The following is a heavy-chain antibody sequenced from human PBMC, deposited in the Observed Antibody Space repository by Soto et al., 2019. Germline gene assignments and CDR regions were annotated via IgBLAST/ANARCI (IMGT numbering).Heavy chain of an antibody. V-gene: IGHV3-30-3*01. CDR1: GFTFSSYA. D-gene: IGHD2-21*02. CDR3: ARDGCGGDCYPYYFDY. Sequence: QVQLVESGGGVVQPGRSLRLSCAASGFTFSSYAMHWVRQAPGKGLEWVAVISYDGSNKYYADSVKGRFTISRDNSKNTLYLQMNILRAEDTAVYYCARDGCGGDCYPYYFDYWGQGTLVTVSS. J-gene: IGHJ4*02. CDR2: ISYDGSNK.